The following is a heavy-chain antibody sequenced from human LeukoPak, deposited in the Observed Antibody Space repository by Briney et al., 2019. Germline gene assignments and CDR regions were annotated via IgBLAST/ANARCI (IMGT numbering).Heavy chain of an antibody. V-gene: IGHV3-30*02. CDR1: GFTFSSYG. CDR2: IRYDGSNK. CDR3: AKDIVVVPAAMSH. Sequence: GGSLTLSCAASGFTFSSYGMHWVRQAPGKGLEWVAFIRYDGSNKYYADSVKCRFTISRHNSKNTLYLQMNSLRAEDTAVYYCAKDIVVVPAAMSHWGQGTLVTVSS. D-gene: IGHD2-2*01. J-gene: IGHJ4*02.